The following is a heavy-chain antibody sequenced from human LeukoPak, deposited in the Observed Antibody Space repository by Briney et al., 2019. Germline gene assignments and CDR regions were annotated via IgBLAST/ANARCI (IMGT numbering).Heavy chain of an antibody. V-gene: IGHV1-18*01. CDR2: IGADSGDTHGDT. Sequence: ASVKVSCKASGYRLRNHGISWVRQAPGQGLEWMGWIGADSGDTHGDTHYAEKLQGRVTMTTDTSTDTAYLDLRSLTSDDTAVYYCARGSSPYNWYFDLWGRGTLVTVSS. D-gene: IGHD4-11*01. CDR3: ARGSSPYNWYFDL. CDR1: GYRLRNHG. J-gene: IGHJ2*01.